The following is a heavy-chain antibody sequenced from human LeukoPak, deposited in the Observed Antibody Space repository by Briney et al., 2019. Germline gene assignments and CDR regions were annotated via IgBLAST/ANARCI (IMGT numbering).Heavy chain of an antibody. J-gene: IGHJ5*02. CDR2: IYYSGST. V-gene: IGHV4-38-2*02. D-gene: IGHD4-17*01. CDR1: GYSISSGYY. Sequence: SETLSLTCTVSGYSISSGYYWGWIRQPPGKGLEWIGSIYYSGSTYYNPSLKSRVTISVDTSKNQFSLKLSSVTAADTAVYYCARHYKGYGDLNWFDPWGQGTLVTVSS. CDR3: ARHYKGYGDLNWFDP.